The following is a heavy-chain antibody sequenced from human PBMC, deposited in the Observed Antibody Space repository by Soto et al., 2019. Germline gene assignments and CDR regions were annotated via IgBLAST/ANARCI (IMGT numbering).Heavy chain of an antibody. Sequence: QVQLVESGGGVVQPGRSLRLSCAASGFTFSSYAMHWVRQAPGKGLEWVAVISYDGSNKYYADSVKGRFTISRDNSKNTLYLQMNSLRAQDTAVYYCARPDLEGGSSPDYWGQGTLVTVSS. V-gene: IGHV3-30-3*01. CDR1: GFTFSSYA. J-gene: IGHJ4*02. CDR2: ISYDGSNK. D-gene: IGHD1-26*01. CDR3: ARPDLEGGSSPDY.